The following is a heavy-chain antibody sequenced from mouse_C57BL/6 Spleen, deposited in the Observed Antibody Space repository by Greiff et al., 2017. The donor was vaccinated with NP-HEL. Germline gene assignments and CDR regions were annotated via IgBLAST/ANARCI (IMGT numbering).Heavy chain of an antibody. CDR1: GFTFSSYA. J-gene: IGHJ2*01. Sequence: EVKLMESGGGLVKPGGSLKLSCAASGFTFSSYAMSWVRQTPEKRLEWVATISDGGSYTYYPDNVKGRFTISRDNAKNNMYLQMSHLKSEDTAMYYCARDKGATVPHDYWGQGTTLTVSS. V-gene: IGHV5-4*01. CDR2: ISDGGSYT. CDR3: ARDKGATVPHDY. D-gene: IGHD1-1*01.